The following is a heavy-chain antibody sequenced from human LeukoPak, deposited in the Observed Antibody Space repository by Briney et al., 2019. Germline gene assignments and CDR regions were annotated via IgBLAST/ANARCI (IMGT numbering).Heavy chain of an antibody. CDR3: AKDSRRARYSGYES. J-gene: IGHJ5*02. CDR1: GFTFSRHW. CDR2: ISYDGSNK. Sequence: GGSLRLSCAASGFTFSRHWMHWVRQAPGKGLEWVAVISYDGSNKYYADSVKGRFTISRDNSKNTLYLQMNSLRAEDTAVYYCAKDSRRARYSGYESWGQGTLVTVSS. V-gene: IGHV3-30*18. D-gene: IGHD5-12*01.